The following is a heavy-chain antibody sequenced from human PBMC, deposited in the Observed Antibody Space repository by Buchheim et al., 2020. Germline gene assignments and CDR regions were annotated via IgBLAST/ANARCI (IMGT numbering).Heavy chain of an antibody. V-gene: IGHV3-30*18. Sequence: QVQLVESGGGVVQPGRSLRLSCAASGFTFSSYGMHWVRQAPGKGLEWVAVISYDGSNKYYADSVKGRFTISRDNSKNTLYLQMNSLRAEDTAVYYCAKKVVGAQLYYFDYWGQGTL. CDR3: AKKVVGAQLYYFDY. CDR1: GFTFSSYG. D-gene: IGHD1-26*01. CDR2: ISYDGSNK. J-gene: IGHJ4*02.